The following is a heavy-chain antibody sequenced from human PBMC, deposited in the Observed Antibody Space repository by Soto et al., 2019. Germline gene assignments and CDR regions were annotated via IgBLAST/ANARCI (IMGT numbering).Heavy chain of an antibody. D-gene: IGHD3-22*01. CDR1: GGSISSGGYS. J-gene: IGHJ5*02. CDR2: IYHSGST. CDR3: ARGGYYDSSALAP. Sequence: SETLSLTCAVSGGSISSGGYSWSWIRQPPGKGLEWIGYIYHSGSTYHNPSLKSRVTISVDRSKNQFSLKLSSVTAADTAVYYCARGGYYDSSALAPWGQGTLVTVSS. V-gene: IGHV4-30-2*01.